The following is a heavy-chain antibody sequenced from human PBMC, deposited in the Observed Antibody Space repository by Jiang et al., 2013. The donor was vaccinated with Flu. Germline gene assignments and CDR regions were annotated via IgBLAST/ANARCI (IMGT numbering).Heavy chain of an antibody. CDR3: ANQRPHSSGYGY. CDR1: GFTFSSYG. V-gene: IGHV3-30*18. D-gene: IGHD3-22*01. CDR2: ISYDGSNK. J-gene: IGHJ4*02. Sequence: VQLVESGGGVVQPGRSLRLSCAASGFTFSSYGMHWVRQAPGKGLEWVAVISYDGSNKYYADSVKGRFTISRDNSKNTLYLQMNSLRAEDTAVYYCANQRPHSSGYGYWGQGTLVTVSS.